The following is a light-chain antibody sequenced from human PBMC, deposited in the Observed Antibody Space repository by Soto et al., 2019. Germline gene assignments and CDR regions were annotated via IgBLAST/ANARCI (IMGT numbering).Light chain of an antibody. CDR2: GAS. CDR3: QQYNNWPPDRT. V-gene: IGKV3-15*01. Sequence: EIVMTQSPATLSVSPGERATLSCRASQSVGSNLAWYQQKPGQAPGLLIYGASTRATGIPARFSGSGSGKEFNLTISRLQSEDFAIYLCQQYNNWPPDRTFGQGTKVEIK. J-gene: IGKJ1*01. CDR1: QSVGSN.